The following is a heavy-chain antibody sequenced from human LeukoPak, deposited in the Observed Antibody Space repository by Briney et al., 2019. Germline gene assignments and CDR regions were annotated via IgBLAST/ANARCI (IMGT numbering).Heavy chain of an antibody. CDR3: ARKLRLGGNWFDP. CDR2: IIPISGTT. V-gene: IGHV1-69*15. CDR1: GGTFTSYA. Sequence: ASVKVSCKTSGGTFTSYAITWVRQAPRQGLEWMGKIIPISGTTNYAQKFQGRVTFTADGSTSTAYMELSSLRSEDTALYYCARKLRLGGNWFDPWGQGTLVTVSS. J-gene: IGHJ5*02. D-gene: IGHD1-26*01.